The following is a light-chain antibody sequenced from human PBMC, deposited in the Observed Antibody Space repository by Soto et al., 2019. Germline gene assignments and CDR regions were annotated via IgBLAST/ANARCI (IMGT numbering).Light chain of an antibody. Sequence: DIQISQSPSTLSASVGDTVTITCRASQSISRWLDWYXQKXGKAPKXXXYDASSLESGVPSRFRGSGSGTEFTLTISSLQPDDFETYYCQQYNSYSWTFGQGTKVDIK. CDR1: QSISRW. CDR2: DAS. CDR3: QQYNSYSWT. J-gene: IGKJ1*01. V-gene: IGKV1-5*01.